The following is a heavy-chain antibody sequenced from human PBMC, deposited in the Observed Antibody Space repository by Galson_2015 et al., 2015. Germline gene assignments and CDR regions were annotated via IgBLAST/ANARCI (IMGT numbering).Heavy chain of an antibody. CDR3: ARELADYYDSSGRTGGSAFDI. V-gene: IGHV3-30-3*01. Sequence: SLRLSCAASGFTFSSYAMHWVRQAPGKGLEWVAVISYDGSNKYYADSVKGRFTISRDNSKNTLYLQMNSLRAEDTAVYYCARELADYYDSSGRTGGSAFDIWGQGTMVTVSS. J-gene: IGHJ3*02. D-gene: IGHD3-22*01. CDR2: ISYDGSNK. CDR1: GFTFSSYA.